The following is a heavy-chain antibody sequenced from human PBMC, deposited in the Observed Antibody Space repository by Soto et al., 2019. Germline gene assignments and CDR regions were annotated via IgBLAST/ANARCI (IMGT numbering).Heavy chain of an antibody. V-gene: IGHV3-23*01. J-gene: IGHJ6*02. Sequence: GGSLRLSCAASGFTFSSYAMSWVRRAPGKGLEWVSAISGSGGSTYYADSVKGRFTISRDNSKNTLYLQMNSLRAEDTAVYYCAKDKIAVAGPRNPYYYYGMDVWGQGTTVTVSS. CDR3: AKDKIAVAGPRNPYYYYGMDV. D-gene: IGHD6-19*01. CDR2: ISGSGGST. CDR1: GFTFSSYA.